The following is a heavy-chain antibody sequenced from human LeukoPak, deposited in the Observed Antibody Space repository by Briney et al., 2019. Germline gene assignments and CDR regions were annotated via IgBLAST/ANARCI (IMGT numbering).Heavy chain of an antibody. CDR3: AKESRQLVGYYFDY. J-gene: IGHJ4*02. CDR1: GFTFNDYA. V-gene: IGHV3-9*01. CDR2: INWNSDSI. Sequence: GGSLRLSCAVSGFTFNDYAMHWGRQVPGKGVEWVSGINWNSDSIDYEESVKGRFTTSRDNAKNYLYLHMNSVRAEDTAVYYCAKESRQLVGYYFDYWGQGTLVTVSS. D-gene: IGHD6-13*01.